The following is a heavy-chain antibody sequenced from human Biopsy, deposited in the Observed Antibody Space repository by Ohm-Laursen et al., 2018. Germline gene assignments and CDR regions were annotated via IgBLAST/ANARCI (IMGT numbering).Heavy chain of an antibody. CDR1: GFTFDDYG. Sequence: SLRLSCSASGFTFDDYGMHWVRQAPGKGLEWVSLISWDGTSTYYADSVKGRFTISRDTAKNSLYLQMNSLRVEDTALYFCAKENGHGQLLENYFYGMDVWGRGTTVTVS. V-gene: IGHV3-43D*04. CDR3: AKENGHGQLLENYFYGMDV. D-gene: IGHD2-2*01. CDR2: ISWDGTST. J-gene: IGHJ6*02.